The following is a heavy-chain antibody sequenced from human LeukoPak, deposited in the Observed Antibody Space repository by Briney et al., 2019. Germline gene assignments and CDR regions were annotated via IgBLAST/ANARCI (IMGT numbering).Heavy chain of an antibody. Sequence: NASETLSLTCTVSGGSISSYYWSWIRQPPGKGLEWIGYIYYSGSTNYNPSLKSRVTISVDTSKNQFSLKLSSVTAADTAVYYCARLVGAYCGGDCYHEFDYWGQGTLVTVSS. CDR3: ARLVGAYCGGDCYHEFDY. D-gene: IGHD2-21*02. V-gene: IGHV4-59*12. CDR2: IYYSGST. J-gene: IGHJ4*02. CDR1: GGSISSYY.